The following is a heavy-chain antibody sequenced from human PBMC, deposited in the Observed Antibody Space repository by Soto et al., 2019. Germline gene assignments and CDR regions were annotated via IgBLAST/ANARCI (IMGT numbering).Heavy chain of an antibody. CDR3: ARDRLRGYDSSGFYS. D-gene: IGHD3-22*01. V-gene: IGHV1-18*01. CDR1: GYTFTNFV. CDR2: ISAYNGNT. J-gene: IGHJ4*02. Sequence: ASVKVSCKASGYTFTNFVISWVRQAPGQGLEWMGWISAYNGNTNYAQNFQGRVTMTTDTSTNTVFLELRSLKSDDTAIYYCARDRLRGYDSSGFYSWGQGTMVTVSS.